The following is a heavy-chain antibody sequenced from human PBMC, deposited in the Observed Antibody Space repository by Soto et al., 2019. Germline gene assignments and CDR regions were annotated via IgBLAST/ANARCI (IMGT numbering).Heavy chain of an antibody. J-gene: IGHJ4*02. CDR1: GFSFNSYR. D-gene: IGHD1-20*01. Sequence: GGSLRLSCAASGFSFNSYRMSWVRQAPGKGLEWLACVEEDGSDKYYVDSVKGRFTISRDNAKSSVYLQMNSLRAEDTALYYCMTEYKSYWGQGTPVTVSS. CDR2: VEEDGSDK. CDR3: MTEYKSY. V-gene: IGHV3-7*01.